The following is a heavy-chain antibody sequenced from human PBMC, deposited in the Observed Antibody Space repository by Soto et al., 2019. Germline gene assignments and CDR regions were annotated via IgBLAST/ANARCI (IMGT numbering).Heavy chain of an antibody. CDR3: ARVTMVIRDSDHFGVDV. Sequence: PSETLSLTCFVSGFPISSTYSWGWIRQPPGKGLEWIGSISHSGTTSYSPPLTSRVSISVDTSKNQVSLKLTSVTAADTAVYFCARVTMVIRDSDHFGVDVWGHGTTVTVSS. D-gene: IGHD4-17*01. CDR1: GFPISSTYS. CDR2: ISHSGTT. J-gene: IGHJ6*02. V-gene: IGHV4-38-2*02.